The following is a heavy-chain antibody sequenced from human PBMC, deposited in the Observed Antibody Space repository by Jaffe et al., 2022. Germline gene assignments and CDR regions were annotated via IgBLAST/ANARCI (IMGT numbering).Heavy chain of an antibody. CDR2: ISYDGSNK. CDR3: AKDYSVVLWSNYYMDV. CDR1: GFTFSSYG. Sequence: QVQLVESGGGVVQPGRSLRLSCAASGFTFSSYGMHWVRQAPGKGLEWVAVISYDGSNKYYADSVKGRFTISRDNSKNTLYLQMNSLRAEDTAVYYCAKDYSVVLWSNYYMDVWGKGTTVTVSS. D-gene: IGHD5-18*01. V-gene: IGHV3-30*18. J-gene: IGHJ6*03.